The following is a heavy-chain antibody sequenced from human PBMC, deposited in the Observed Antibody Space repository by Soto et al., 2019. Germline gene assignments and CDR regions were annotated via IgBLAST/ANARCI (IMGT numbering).Heavy chain of an antibody. D-gene: IGHD3-22*01. CDR2: IYYSGST. V-gene: IGHV4-31*03. CDR1: GGSISSGGYY. CDR3: ARDVARDSSGYYYGDRGAFDI. J-gene: IGHJ3*02. Sequence: SETLSLTCTVSGGSISSGGYYWSWIRQHPGKGLEWIGYIYYSGSTHYNPSLKSRVTISVDTSKNQFSLKLSSVTAADTAVYYCARDVARDSSGYYYGDRGAFDIWGQGTMVTVSS.